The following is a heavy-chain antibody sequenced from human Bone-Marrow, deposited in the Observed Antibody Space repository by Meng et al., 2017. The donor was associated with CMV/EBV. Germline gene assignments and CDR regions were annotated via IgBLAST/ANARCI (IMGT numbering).Heavy chain of an antibody. CDR1: GFTFGDYA. V-gene: IGHV3-49*04. CDR3: TRAGHDYYYSSGYCYY. Sequence: GESLKISCTASGFTFGDYAMSWVRQAPGKGLEWVGFISSKAYGGTTEYAASVKGRFTISRDDSKSIAYLQMNSLKTEDTAVYYCTRAGHDYYYSSGYCYYWGQGTLVTVSS. J-gene: IGHJ4*02. CDR2: ISSKAYGGTT. D-gene: IGHD3-22*01.